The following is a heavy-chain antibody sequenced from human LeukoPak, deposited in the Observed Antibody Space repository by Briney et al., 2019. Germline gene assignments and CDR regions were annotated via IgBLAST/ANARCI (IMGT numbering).Heavy chain of an antibody. CDR3: ARKRIVGASWFDP. J-gene: IGHJ5*02. V-gene: IGHV1-2*02. CDR2: IDPNSGGT. CDR1: GYTFTDYY. D-gene: IGHD1-26*01. Sequence: ASVKVSCKTSGYTFTDYYLHWVRQAPGQGLEWMGRIDPNSGGTNYAQKFQVRVTMTRDTSISTAYMELSRLRSDDTAVYYCARKRIVGASWFDPWGQGTLVTVSS.